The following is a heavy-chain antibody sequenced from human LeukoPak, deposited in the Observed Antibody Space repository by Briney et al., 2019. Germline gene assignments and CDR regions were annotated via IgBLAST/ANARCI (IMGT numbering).Heavy chain of an antibody. Sequence: GGSLRLSCAASGFTFSSYSMNWVRQAPGKGLEWVANIKQDGSEKYYVDSVKGRFTISRDNAKNSLYLQMNSLRAEDTAVYYCAREGNYGGNSGQDAFDIWGQGTMVTVSS. CDR3: AREGNYGGNSGQDAFDI. CDR1: GFTFSSYS. V-gene: IGHV3-7*01. D-gene: IGHD4-23*01. J-gene: IGHJ3*02. CDR2: IKQDGSEK.